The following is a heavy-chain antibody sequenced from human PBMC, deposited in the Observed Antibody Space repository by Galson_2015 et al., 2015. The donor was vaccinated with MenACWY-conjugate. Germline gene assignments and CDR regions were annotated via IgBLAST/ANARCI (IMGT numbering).Heavy chain of an antibody. D-gene: IGHD2-2*02. CDR1: GFTFSSYS. Sequence: SLRLSCAASGFTFSSYSMNWVRQAPGKGLEWVSYISSSSSTIYYADSVKGRFTISRDNAKNSLYLQMNSLRAEDTAVYYCARGEYCSSTSCYMSHYYYGMDVWGQGTTVTVSS. V-gene: IGHV3-48*04. J-gene: IGHJ6*02. CDR2: ISSSSSTI. CDR3: ARGEYCSSTSCYMSHYYYGMDV.